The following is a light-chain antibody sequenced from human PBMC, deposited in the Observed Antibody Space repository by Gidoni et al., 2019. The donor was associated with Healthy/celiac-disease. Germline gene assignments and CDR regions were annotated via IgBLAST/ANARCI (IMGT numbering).Light chain of an antibody. Sequence: DIVMTHSPDSLAVSLGERATINCKSSQSVLYSSNNKNYLAWYQQKPGQPPKLLIYWASTRESGVPDRFSGSGSGTDFTLTISSLQAEDVAVYYCQQYYSTPRGTFXXXTKVEIK. CDR2: WAS. CDR3: QQYYSTPRGT. J-gene: IGKJ1*01. V-gene: IGKV4-1*01. CDR1: QSVLYSSNNKNY.